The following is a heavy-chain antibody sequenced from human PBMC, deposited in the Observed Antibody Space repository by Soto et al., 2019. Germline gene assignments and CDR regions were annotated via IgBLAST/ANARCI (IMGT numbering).Heavy chain of an antibody. V-gene: IGHV3-30*18. CDR3: AKEIVRRYYYGSGSYYKIPSRMDV. J-gene: IGHJ6*02. CDR2: ISYDGSNK. Sequence: GGSLRLSCAASGFTFSSYGMHWVRQAPGKGLEWVAVISYDGSNKYYADSVKGRFTISRDNSKNTLYLQMNSLRAEDTAVYYCAKEIVRRYYYGSGSYYKIPSRMDVWGQGTTVTVSS. CDR1: GFTFSSYG. D-gene: IGHD3-10*01.